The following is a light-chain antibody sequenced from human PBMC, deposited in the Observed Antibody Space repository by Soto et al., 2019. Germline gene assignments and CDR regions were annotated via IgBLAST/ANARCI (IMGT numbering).Light chain of an antibody. Sequence: QSVLTQPASVSGSPGQSITISCTGTSSDVGGYNYVSWYQQHPGKAPKLMIYDVSNRPSGVSNRFSGSKSGNTASLTISGLQAEDEADYYCSSYTSSRTLHVVFGGGTKLTV. CDR2: DVS. CDR3: SSYTSSRTLHVV. J-gene: IGLJ2*01. CDR1: SSDVGGYNY. V-gene: IGLV2-14*01.